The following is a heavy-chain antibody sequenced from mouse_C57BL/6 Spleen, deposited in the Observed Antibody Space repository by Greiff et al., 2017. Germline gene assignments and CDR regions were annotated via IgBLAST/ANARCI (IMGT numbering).Heavy chain of an antibody. V-gene: IGHV5-16*01. D-gene: IGHD5-5*01. J-gene: IGHJ2*01. CDR1: GFTFSDYY. CDR2: INYDGSST. Sequence: EVQLEQSEAGLVQPGSSMKLSCTASGFTFSDYYMAWVRQVPEKGLEWVANINYDGSSTYYLDSLKSRFIISRDNAKNILYLQMSSLTSEDTATYYCARDRSTSLDDWGQGTTLTVSS. CDR3: ARDRSTSLDD.